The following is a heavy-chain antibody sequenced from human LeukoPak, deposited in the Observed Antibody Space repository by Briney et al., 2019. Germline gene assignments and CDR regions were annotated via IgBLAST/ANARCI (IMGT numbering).Heavy chain of an antibody. V-gene: IGHV3-7*01. Sequence: GGSLRLSCATSGFTFRSYWMNWIRQAPGQRLGWVANIKEDGSEKNYVDSVKGRFTISRDNAKNSLYLQMNSLRVEDTAMYYCARDPSSLRDSYDYWGQGTLVIVSS. D-gene: IGHD3/OR15-3a*01. CDR1: GFTFRSYW. CDR2: IKEDGSEK. CDR3: ARDPSSLRDSYDY. J-gene: IGHJ4*02.